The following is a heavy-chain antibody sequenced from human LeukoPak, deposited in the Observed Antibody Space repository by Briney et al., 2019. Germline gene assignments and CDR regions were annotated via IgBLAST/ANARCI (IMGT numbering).Heavy chain of an antibody. D-gene: IGHD3-22*01. Sequence: GASLQISCQGSGSTFASYWIGWGRQVPGKGLGWVGIIYPVDSDTQYSPSLEGQVTNSADKSISTAYLQWTSLKASDTAMYYCARVHNYYESSGFHPQDAFDIWGQGTMVTVSS. V-gene: IGHV5-51*01. J-gene: IGHJ3*02. CDR3: ARVHNYYESSGFHPQDAFDI. CDR2: IYPVDSDT. CDR1: GSTFASYW.